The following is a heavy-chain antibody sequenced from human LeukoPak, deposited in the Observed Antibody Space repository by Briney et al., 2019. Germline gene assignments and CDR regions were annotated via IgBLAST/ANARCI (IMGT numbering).Heavy chain of an antibody. D-gene: IGHD3-9*01. CDR1: GGTFISYA. V-gene: IGHV1-69*13. CDR2: IIPIFGTA. CDR3: ASASGDILTGYRYYFDY. J-gene: IGHJ4*02. Sequence: GASVKVSCKASGGTFISYAISWVRQAPGQGLEWMGGIIPIFGTANYAQKFQGRVTITADESTSTAYMELSSLRSEDTAVYYCASASGDILTGYRYYFDYWGQGTLVTVSS.